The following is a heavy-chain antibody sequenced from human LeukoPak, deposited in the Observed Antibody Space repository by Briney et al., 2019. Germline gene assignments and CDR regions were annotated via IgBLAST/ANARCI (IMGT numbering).Heavy chain of an antibody. CDR2: IYSGGAT. Sequence: GGSLRLSCAASGITVSTNYMSWVRQAPGKGLEWVSIIYSGGATFYADSVKGRFTISRENSKNTLWLQMNSLRAEDTAVYYCTRLHYDVLTGPFDYWGQGTLVTVSS. CDR1: GITVSTNY. D-gene: IGHD3-9*01. CDR3: TRLHYDVLTGPFDY. V-gene: IGHV3-66*04. J-gene: IGHJ4*02.